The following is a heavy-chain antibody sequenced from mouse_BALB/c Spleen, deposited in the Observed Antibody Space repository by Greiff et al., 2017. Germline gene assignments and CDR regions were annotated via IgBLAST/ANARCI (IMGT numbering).Heavy chain of an antibody. CDR1: GYTFTSYW. V-gene: IGHV1S81*02. CDR3: ASSIFAY. J-gene: IGHJ3*01. CDR2: INPSNGRT. Sequence: QVQLQQPGAELVKPGASVKLSCKASGYTFTSYWMHWVKQRPGQGLEWIGEINPSNGRTNYNEKFKSKATLTVDKSSSTAYMQLSSLTSEDSAVYYCASSIFAYWGQGTLVTVSA. D-gene: IGHD2-10*02.